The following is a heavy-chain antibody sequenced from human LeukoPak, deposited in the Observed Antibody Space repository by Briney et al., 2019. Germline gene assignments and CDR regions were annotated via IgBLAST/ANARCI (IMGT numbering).Heavy chain of an antibody. J-gene: IGHJ4*02. CDR3: VRDSSGDYAAFEY. Sequence: TLSRTSSVSGGSISSGGYAWSWIRQPPGKGLEWIGYIYPSGSTYYNPSLNSRVTISVDRSKNQFSLRLSSVTAADTAVYYCVRDSSGDYAAFEYWGQGTLVTVSS. V-gene: IGHV4-30-2*01. CDR1: GGSISSGGYA. D-gene: IGHD4-17*01. CDR2: IYPSGST.